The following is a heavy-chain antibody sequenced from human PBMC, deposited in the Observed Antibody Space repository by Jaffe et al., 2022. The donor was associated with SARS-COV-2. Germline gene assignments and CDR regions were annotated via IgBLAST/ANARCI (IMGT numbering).Heavy chain of an antibody. V-gene: IGHV3-21*01. CDR3: ARTPRKTFVAGSDNAFDI. J-gene: IGHJ3*02. Sequence: EVQLVESGGGLVKPGGSLRLSCAASGFTFSSYSMNWVRQAPGKGLEWVSSISSSSSYIYYADSVKGRFTISRDNAKNSLYLQMNSLRAEDTAVYYCARTPRKTFVAGSDNAFDIWGQGTMVTVSS. CDR1: GFTFSSYS. D-gene: IGHD2-15*01. CDR2: ISSSSSYI.